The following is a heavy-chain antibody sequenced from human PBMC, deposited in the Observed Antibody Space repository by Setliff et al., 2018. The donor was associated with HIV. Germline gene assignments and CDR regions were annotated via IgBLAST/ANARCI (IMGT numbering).Heavy chain of an antibody. V-gene: IGHV1-18*01. Sequence: GASVKVSCKASGYTFTSYGISWVRQAPGQGLEWMGWISAYSGNTNYAQKLQGRVTMTTDTSTSTAYMGLRSLRSDDTAVYYCARVAWYYSFWSGLGDAFDIWGQGTMVTVSS. J-gene: IGHJ3*02. D-gene: IGHD3-3*01. CDR2: ISAYSGNT. CDR3: ARVAWYYSFWSGLGDAFDI. CDR1: GYTFTSYG.